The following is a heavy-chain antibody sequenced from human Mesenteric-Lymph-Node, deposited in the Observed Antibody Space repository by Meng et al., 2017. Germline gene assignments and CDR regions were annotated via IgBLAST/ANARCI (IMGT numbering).Heavy chain of an antibody. CDR3: ARDTRYRSLTLYFDL. D-gene: IGHD5-12*01. CDR1: GFALGTSGVG. V-gene: IGHV2-5*02. J-gene: IGHJ2*01. CDR2: IYWDDVT. Sequence: RVSGPSVVTPTQPVPVTFTFSGFALGTSGVGVVWIRQPTGKVLEWLAVIYWDDVTRYSPSRKTRLTITRDTFKNQVLLTMTNMDPVDTATYYCARDTRYRSLTLYFDLWGRGTLVTVSS.